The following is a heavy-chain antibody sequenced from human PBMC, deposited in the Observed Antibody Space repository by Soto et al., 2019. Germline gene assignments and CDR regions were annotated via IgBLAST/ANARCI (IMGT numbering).Heavy chain of an antibody. Sequence: QVQLVQSGAEVKKPGASVKVSCKASGYTFSSYDINWVRQATGQGLEWMGWMNPKSGHTGSAQKFQGRVTMTRDTSISTAYMELSSLRSEDTAIYYCARTDGDLDVWGQGNTVTVSS. J-gene: IGHJ6*02. CDR2: MNPKSGHT. V-gene: IGHV1-8*01. CDR3: ARTDGDLDV. D-gene: IGHD4-17*01. CDR1: GYTFSSYD.